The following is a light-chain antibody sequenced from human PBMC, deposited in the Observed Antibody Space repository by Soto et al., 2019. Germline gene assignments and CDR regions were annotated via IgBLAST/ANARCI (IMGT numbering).Light chain of an antibody. V-gene: IGKV1-5*03. CDR1: QTISSW. CDR2: QAS. CDR3: QHYNSYSEA. J-gene: IGKJ1*01. Sequence: DIQMTQSPSTLSGSVGDRFTITCRASQTISSWLAWYQQKAGKAPKLLIYQASTLKSGVPSRFSGSGSGTEFTLTISSLQPDDFETYYCQHYNSYSEAFGQGTKVDIK.